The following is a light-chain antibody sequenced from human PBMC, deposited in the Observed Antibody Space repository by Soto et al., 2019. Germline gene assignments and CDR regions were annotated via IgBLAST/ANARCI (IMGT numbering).Light chain of an antibody. CDR2: PNSDGSH. J-gene: IGLJ3*02. Sequence: QPVLTQSPSASASLGASVKLTCTLSSGHSSYAIAWHQQQPQKGPRYLMNPNSDGSHSKGDGIPDRFSGSSSGAERYLTISSLQSEDEADYYCQTWGTGILVFGGGTKLTVL. V-gene: IGLV4-69*01. CDR3: QTWGTGILV. CDR1: SGHSSYA.